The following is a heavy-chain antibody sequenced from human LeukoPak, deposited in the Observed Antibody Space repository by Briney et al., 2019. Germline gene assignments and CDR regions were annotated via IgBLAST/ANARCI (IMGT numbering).Heavy chain of an antibody. V-gene: IGHV5-51*01. Sequence: GESLKISCKGSGYNFTIYWIGWVRQMPGKGLEWMGVIYPGDSDTRYSPSFQGQVTISADKSISTAYLQWSSLKAADTAMYYCARARGWLQFDYWGQGTLVTVSS. CDR2: IYPGDSDT. J-gene: IGHJ4*02. CDR1: GYNFTIYW. CDR3: ARARGWLQFDY. D-gene: IGHD6-19*01.